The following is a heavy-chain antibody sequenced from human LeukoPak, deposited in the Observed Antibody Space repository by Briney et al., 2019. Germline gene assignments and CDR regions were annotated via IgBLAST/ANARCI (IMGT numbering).Heavy chain of an antibody. V-gene: IGHV4-4*07. CDR3: ARYTDCSGSDCYTNWFGP. CDR1: GGSISSYY. J-gene: IGHJ5*02. D-gene: IGHD2-15*01. Sequence: TSSETLSLTCTVSGGSISSYYWSWLRQPAGKGLESIGHISTSGSTNYNPSLKSRVTISVDTSKNQFSLKLSSVTAADTAVYYCARYTDCSGSDCYTNWFGPWGQGTLVTVSS. CDR2: ISTSGST.